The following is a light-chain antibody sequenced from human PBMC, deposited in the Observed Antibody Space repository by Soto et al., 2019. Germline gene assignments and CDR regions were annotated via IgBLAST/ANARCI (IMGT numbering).Light chain of an antibody. V-gene: IGLV2-14*01. CDR1: SSDVGGYNY. CDR3: SSYTSSSTLLDV. J-gene: IGLJ1*01. Sequence: QSVLTQPASVSGSPGQSITISCTGTSSDVGGYNYVSWYQQHPGKAPKLMIYDVSNRPSGVSNRFSGSKSGNTASLTISGLHAEDEADYYCSSYTSSSTLLDVFGTGTKVTVL. CDR2: DVS.